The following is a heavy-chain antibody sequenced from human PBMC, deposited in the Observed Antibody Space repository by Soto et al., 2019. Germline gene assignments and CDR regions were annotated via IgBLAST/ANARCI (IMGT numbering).Heavy chain of an antibody. D-gene: IGHD1-26*01. CDR3: ATWRTYSGSYCFDY. J-gene: IGHJ4*02. CDR1: GGTFKTYT. V-gene: IGHV1-69*06. Sequence: QVQLVQSGAELKKPGSSVNVSCAASGGTFKTYTINWVRQAPGQGLEWIGQIIPMYDSADYAQRSQGRVTISADKSTNIAYMGLSGLRSADTALYYCATWRTYSGSYCFDYWGQGTLVSVSS. CDR2: IIPMYDSA.